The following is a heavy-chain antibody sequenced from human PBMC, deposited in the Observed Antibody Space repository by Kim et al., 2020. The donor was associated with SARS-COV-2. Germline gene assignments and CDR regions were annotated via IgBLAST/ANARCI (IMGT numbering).Heavy chain of an antibody. CDR3: ATAIDSGFVFYYFDT. D-gene: IGHD6-19*01. Sequence: ADYEQGRFTITRDNSKNKLYLQINSLSVEDTAVYYCATAIDSGFVFYYFDTWGQGTQVTVSP. J-gene: IGHJ4*02. V-gene: IGHV3-23*01.